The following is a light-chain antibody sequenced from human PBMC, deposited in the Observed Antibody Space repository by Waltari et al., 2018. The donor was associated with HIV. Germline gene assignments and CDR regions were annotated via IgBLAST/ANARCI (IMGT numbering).Light chain of an antibody. J-gene: IGLJ2*01. CDR3: SSYTDSSVI. CDR1: SSDTGHYTY. V-gene: IGLV2-14*01. CDR2: EHN. Sequence: QSALTPPASVSGSPGPSSTISRTGASSDTGHYTYVSWYQHHPGIAPNLTIYEHNNRPSGVSNRFSGSKSGKTASLTISGLHAEDESDYYCSSYTDSSVIFGGGTKVTVL.